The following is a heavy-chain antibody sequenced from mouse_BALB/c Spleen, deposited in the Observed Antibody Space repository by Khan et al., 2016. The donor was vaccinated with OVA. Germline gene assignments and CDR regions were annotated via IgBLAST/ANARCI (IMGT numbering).Heavy chain of an antibody. CDR2: IYPGTDNT. J-gene: IGHJ2*01. D-gene: IGHD3-2*02. V-gene: IGHV1-76*01. CDR3: AREEALYYFDY. Sequence: QVHVKQSGAELVRPGASVKLSCKTSGYIFTSYWIHWVKQRSGQGLEWIARIYPGTDNTYYNEKLKDKATLTAEKSSSTAYMQLSSLKSEDSAFYFCAREEALYYFDYWGQGTTLTVSS. CDR1: GYIFTSYW.